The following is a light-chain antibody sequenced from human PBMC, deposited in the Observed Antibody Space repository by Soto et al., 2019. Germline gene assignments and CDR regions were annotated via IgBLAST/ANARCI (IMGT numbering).Light chain of an antibody. V-gene: IGLV2-14*01. CDR2: EVS. J-gene: IGLJ2*01. CDR3: SSLTTNTTVV. CDR1: SSDVGGYKF. Sequence: QSVLTQPASVSGSPGQSITISCTGTSSDVGGYKFVSWFQQYPGKAPKLMMYEVSYGPSGVSNRFSGSKSGNTASLTISGLRAEDEADYYCSSLTTNTTVVFGGGTKLTVL.